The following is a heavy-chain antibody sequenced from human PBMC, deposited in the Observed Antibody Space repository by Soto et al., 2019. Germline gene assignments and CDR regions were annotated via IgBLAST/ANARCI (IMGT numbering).Heavy chain of an antibody. V-gene: IGHV3-23*01. CDR2: ISGGGANT. CDR1: GFTFSSFA. Sequence: GGSLRLSCAASGFTFSSFATSWVRQAPGKGLEWVSAISGGGANTYYADSVMGRFTISRDNSKNALYLQMNSLRAEDTAVYYCTKPSSGWADSFDYWGQGTLVTVSS. J-gene: IGHJ4*02. CDR3: TKPSSGWADSFDY. D-gene: IGHD6-19*01.